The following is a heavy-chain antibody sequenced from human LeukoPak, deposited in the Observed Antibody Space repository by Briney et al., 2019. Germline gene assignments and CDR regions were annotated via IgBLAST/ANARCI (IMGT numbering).Heavy chain of an antibody. J-gene: IGHJ4*02. CDR3: ARDRLLFDY. CDR1: GFTFSSYS. Sequence: PGGSLRLSCAASGFTFSSYSMNWVRQAPGKGLEWVSYISSSSSTIYYADSVKGRFTISRDNAKNSLYLQMNSLRAEDTAVYYCARDRLLFDYWGQGTLVTVSS. V-gene: IGHV3-48*01. CDR2: ISSSSSTI.